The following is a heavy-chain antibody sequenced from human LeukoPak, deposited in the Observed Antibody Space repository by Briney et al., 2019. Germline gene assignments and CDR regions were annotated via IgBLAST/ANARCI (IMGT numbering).Heavy chain of an antibody. D-gene: IGHD2-21*02. V-gene: IGHV4-38-2*01. Sequence: PSETLSLTCAVSGYSISSGDYWGWIRQPPGKGLEWIGSIYHSGSTHYNPSLKSRVTISVDTSKYQFSLKLSSVTAADTAVYYCARNTTEVVTAKWFDPWGQGTLVTVSS. CDR2: IYHSGST. CDR3: ARNTTEVVTAKWFDP. J-gene: IGHJ5*02. CDR1: GYSISSGDY.